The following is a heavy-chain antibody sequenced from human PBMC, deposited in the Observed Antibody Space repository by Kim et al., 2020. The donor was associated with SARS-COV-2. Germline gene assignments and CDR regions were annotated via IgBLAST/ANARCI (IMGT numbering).Heavy chain of an antibody. Sequence: GGSLRLSCAASGFTFDDYAMHWVRQAPGKGLEWVSGISWNSGSIGYADSVKGRFTISRDNAKNSLYLQMNSLRAEDTALYYCAKDIVHGDYYFDYWGQGTLVTVSS. CDR3: AKDIVHGDYYFDY. J-gene: IGHJ4*02. CDR2: ISWNSGSI. CDR1: GFTFDDYA. D-gene: IGHD4-17*01. V-gene: IGHV3-9*01.